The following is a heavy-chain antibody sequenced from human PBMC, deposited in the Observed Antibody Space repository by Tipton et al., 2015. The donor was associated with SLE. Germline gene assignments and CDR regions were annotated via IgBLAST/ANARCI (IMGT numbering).Heavy chain of an antibody. Sequence: TLSLTCTVSGGSIRSGSYYWTWIRQPAGTGLEWIGRIFTLGTTSYNPSLKSQVTISVDTSKNQFSLKLSSVTAADTAFYYCAIRTSGYAPDYWGQGTLVTVSS. V-gene: IGHV4-61*02. J-gene: IGHJ4*02. D-gene: IGHD5-12*01. CDR1: GGSIRSGSYY. CDR3: AIRTSGYAPDY. CDR2: IFTLGTT.